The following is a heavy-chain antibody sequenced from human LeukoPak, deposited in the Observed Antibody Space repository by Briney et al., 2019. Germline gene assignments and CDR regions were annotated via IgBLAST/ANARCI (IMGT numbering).Heavy chain of an antibody. CDR1: GGSISSSSYH. CDR3: ARRPSEYSSSSIWFDP. V-gene: IGHV4-39*01. CDR2: IYYSGST. J-gene: IGHJ5*02. D-gene: IGHD6-6*01. Sequence: VKPSETLSLTCTVSGGSISSSSYHWGWIRQPPGKGLEWIGSIYYSGSTYYNPSLKSRVTISVDTSKNQFSLRLSSVTAADTAVYYCARRPSEYSSSSIWFDPWGQGTLVSVSS.